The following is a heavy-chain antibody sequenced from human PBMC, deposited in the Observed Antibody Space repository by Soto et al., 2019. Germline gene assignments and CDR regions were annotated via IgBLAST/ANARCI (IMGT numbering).Heavy chain of an antibody. D-gene: IGHD3-16*01. CDR3: ANGTPGAVKYYFDY. V-gene: IGHV3-23*01. CDR2: ITGSGTTT. J-gene: IGHJ4*02. CDR1: GLTFSRYA. Sequence: EEQLLESGGGLVQPGGSLRLSCAVSGLTFSRYAMNWVRQAPGKGLEWVSAITGSGTTTHYADSVKGRFTISRDNSKNTLYLQMNFLRAEDTAVYYCANGTPGAVKYYFDYWGQGTLVTVSS.